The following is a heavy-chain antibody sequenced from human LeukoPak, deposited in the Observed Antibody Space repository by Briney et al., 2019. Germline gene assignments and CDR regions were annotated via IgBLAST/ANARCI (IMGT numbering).Heavy chain of an antibody. CDR1: GGSISSYY. Sequence: SETLSLTCTVSGGSISSYYWSWIRQPPGKGLEWIGYIYYSGSANYNPSLKSRITISVDTSKNKFSLRLRSVTAADTAIYYCARRTGSYFGQFDSWGQGTLVTVSS. V-gene: IGHV4-59*01. CDR2: IYYSGSA. D-gene: IGHD3-10*01. J-gene: IGHJ4*02. CDR3: ARRTGSYFGQFDS.